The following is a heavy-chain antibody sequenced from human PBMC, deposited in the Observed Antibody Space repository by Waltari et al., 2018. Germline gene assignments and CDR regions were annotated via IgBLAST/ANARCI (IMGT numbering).Heavy chain of an antibody. D-gene: IGHD3-3*01. Sequence: EVQLVESGGGLIQPGGSLRLSCAASGFTVSSNYMSWVRQAPGKGLEWVSVIYSGGSTYYADSVKGRFTISRDNSKNTLYLQMNSLRAEDTAVYYCARVARENLEWLLYGVSLYYFDYWGQGTLVTVSS. CDR2: IYSGGST. CDR3: ARVARENLEWLLYGVSLYYFDY. CDR1: GFTVSSNY. V-gene: IGHV3-53*01. J-gene: IGHJ4*02.